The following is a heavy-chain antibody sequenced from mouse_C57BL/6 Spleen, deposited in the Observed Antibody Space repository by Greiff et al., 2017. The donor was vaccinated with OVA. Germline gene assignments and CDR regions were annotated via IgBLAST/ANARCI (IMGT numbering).Heavy chain of an antibody. CDR1: GYSITSGYY. J-gene: IGHJ4*01. D-gene: IGHD1-1*02. V-gene: IGHV3-6*01. Sequence: ESGPGLVKPSQSLSLTCSVTGYSITSGYYWNWIRQFPGNKLEWMGYISYDGSNNYNPSLKNRISITRDTSKNQFFLKLNSVTTEDTATYYCAREGGNGYWGQGTSVTVSS. CDR2: ISYDGSN. CDR3: AREGGNGY.